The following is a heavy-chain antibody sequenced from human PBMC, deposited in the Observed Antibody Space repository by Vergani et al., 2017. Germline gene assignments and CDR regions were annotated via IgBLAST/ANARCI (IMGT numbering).Heavy chain of an antibody. Sequence: QVQLQQWGAGLVKPPGTLSLTCAVSGDSISSNNCWTWVRQTPGKGLEWIGEICHTEDTKYSPSLKSRVTVSVDESRNLFSLRLNSVTAADTAVYYCATIGYRRWGYYFDYWGQGILVTVSS. CDR1: GDSISSNNC. D-gene: IGHD2-2*02. CDR3: ATIGYRRWGYYFDY. CDR2: ICHTEDT. J-gene: IGHJ4*02. V-gene: IGHV4-4*03.